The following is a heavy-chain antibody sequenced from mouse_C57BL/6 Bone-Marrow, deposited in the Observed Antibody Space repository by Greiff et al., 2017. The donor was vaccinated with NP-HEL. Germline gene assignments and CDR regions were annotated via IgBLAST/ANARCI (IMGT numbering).Heavy chain of an antibody. J-gene: IGHJ2*01. Sequence: QVQLQQSGAELARPGASVKLSCKASGYTFTSYGISWVKQRTGQGLEWIGEIYPRSGNTYYNEKFKGKATLTAVKSSSTAYMELRSLTSEDSAVYFCARLGNYGYYFDYWGQGTTLTVSS. CDR2: IYPRSGNT. V-gene: IGHV1-81*01. CDR1: GYTFTSYG. D-gene: IGHD1-1*01. CDR3: ARLGNYGYYFDY.